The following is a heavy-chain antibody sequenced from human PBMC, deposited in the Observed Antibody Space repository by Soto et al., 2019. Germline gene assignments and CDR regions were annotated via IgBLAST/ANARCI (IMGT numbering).Heavy chain of an antibody. J-gene: IGHJ4*02. D-gene: IGHD2-8*01. V-gene: IGHV3-49*03. Sequence: GGSLRLSLTTSGFTFGDYAMRWLRQTPGKGLEWVGFVRTYAYGETTEYAASVKGRFTGGRDNSRSTAYVHMSSLKTEDTAVYFSYRDCPCGLGYCTNGACFPNDFWGQGTLVTVS. CDR1: GFTFGDYA. CDR3: YRDCPCGLGYCTNGACFPNDF. CDR2: VRTYAYGETT.